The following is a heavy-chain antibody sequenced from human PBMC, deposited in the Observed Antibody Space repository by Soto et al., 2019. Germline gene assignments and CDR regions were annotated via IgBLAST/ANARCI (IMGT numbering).Heavy chain of an antibody. CDR3: AREGYCSSGSCALYSHDFFGMDV. V-gene: IGHV1-18*01. CDR1: HYSFARYG. CDR2: ISTYNSNT. D-gene: IGHD2-15*01. Sequence: ASVKVSCKASHYSFARYGISWVRQAPGQGLEWMGWISTYNSNTKYAQKFQGRVTMTTDTPTSTAYMNLRSLTSDDTAVYYCAREGYCSSGSCALYSHDFFGMDVWGQGTTVTVSS. J-gene: IGHJ6*02.